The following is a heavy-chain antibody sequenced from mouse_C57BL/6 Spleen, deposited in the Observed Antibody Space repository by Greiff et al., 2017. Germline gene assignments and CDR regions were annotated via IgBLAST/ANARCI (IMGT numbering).Heavy chain of an antibody. CDR2: IDPEDGET. Sequence: VQLQQSGAELVKPGASVMLSCTASGFNIKDYYLHWVKQRTEQGLEWIGRIDPEDGETKYAPKFPGKATITADTSSNTAYLQLSSLTSEDTAVYYCARWDYDEGYAMDYWGQGASVTVSS. CDR3: ARWDYDEGYAMDY. D-gene: IGHD2-4*01. J-gene: IGHJ4*01. CDR1: GFNIKDYY. V-gene: IGHV14-2*01.